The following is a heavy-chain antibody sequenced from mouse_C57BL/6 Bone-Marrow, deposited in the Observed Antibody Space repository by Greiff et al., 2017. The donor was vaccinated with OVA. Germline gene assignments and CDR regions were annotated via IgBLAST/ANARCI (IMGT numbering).Heavy chain of an antibody. D-gene: IGHD1-1*02. CDR3: GSLLWGTTGDAMDY. V-gene: IGHV1-50*01. J-gene: IGHJ4*01. Sequence: VQLQQPGAELVKPGASVKLSCKASGYTFTSYWMQWVKQRPGQGLEWIGEIDPSDSYTNYNQKFKGKATLTVDTSSSTAYMQLSSLTSEDSAVYDCGSLLWGTTGDAMDYWGQGTSVTVSS. CDR1: GYTFTSYW. CDR2: IDPSDSYT.